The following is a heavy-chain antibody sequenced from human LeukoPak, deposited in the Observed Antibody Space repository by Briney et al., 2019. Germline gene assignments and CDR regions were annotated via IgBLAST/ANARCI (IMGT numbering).Heavy chain of an antibody. CDR3: ARGPSYYDFSRGYLRSSNWLES. Sequence: SETLSLTCAVYGGSFSSYYWNWIRQPPGKGLEWIGEINHSGSTNYNPSLKSRVTISVDTSKNQFSLKLSSVTAADTAVYYCARGPSYYDFSRGYLRSSNWLESWVQGTLVTVSS. CDR1: GGSFSSYY. V-gene: IGHV4-34*01. D-gene: IGHD3-3*01. J-gene: IGHJ5*01. CDR2: INHSGST.